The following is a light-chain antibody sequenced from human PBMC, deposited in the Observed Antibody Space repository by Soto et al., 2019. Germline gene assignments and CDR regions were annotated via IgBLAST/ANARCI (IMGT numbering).Light chain of an antibody. CDR2: GAS. J-gene: IGKJ4*01. Sequence: IXVAQSPATLSVSPVERATLSCRASQSVISNLAWYQQKPGQAPRLLIYGASTRATGIPARFSGSGSGTEFTLTISSLHSEDFGVYYCKQNNKWTNLNLGGGNKVDIK. CDR1: QSVISN. CDR3: KQNNKWTNLN. V-gene: IGKV3-15*01.